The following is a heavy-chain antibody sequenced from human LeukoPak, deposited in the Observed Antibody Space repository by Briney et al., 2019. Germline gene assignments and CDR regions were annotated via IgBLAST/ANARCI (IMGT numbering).Heavy chain of an antibody. CDR2: ISSSSSYI. Sequence: KPGGSLRLSCAASGFTFSSYSMNWVRQAPGKGLEWVSSISSSSSYIYYADSVKGRFTISRDNAKNSLYLQMNSLRAEDTAVYYCARGEVWFGELLSAPAFDIWGQGTMVTVSS. V-gene: IGHV3-21*01. J-gene: IGHJ3*02. CDR1: GFTFSSYS. CDR3: ARGEVWFGELLSAPAFDI. D-gene: IGHD3-10*01.